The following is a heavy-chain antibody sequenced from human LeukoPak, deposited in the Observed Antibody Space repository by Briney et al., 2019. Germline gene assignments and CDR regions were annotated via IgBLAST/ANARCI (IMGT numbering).Heavy chain of an antibody. D-gene: IGHD5-18*01. V-gene: IGHV4-59*01. CDR2: IYYSGST. CDR1: GGSISSYY. Sequence: PSETLSLTCTVSGGSISSYYWSWIRQPPGKGLEWIGYIYYSGSTNYNPSLKSRVTISVDTSKNQFSLKLSSVTAADTAVYYCARGSNSYGYGLYFDYWGQGTLVTVSS. CDR3: ARGSNSYGYGLYFDY. J-gene: IGHJ4*02.